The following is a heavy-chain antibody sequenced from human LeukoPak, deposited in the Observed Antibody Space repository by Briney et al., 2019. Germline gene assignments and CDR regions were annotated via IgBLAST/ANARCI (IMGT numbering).Heavy chain of an antibody. V-gene: IGHV4-39*02. J-gene: IGHJ4*02. CDR2: ISHSGTA. CDR3: AREGDYYDSSGYYYFDY. D-gene: IGHD3-22*01. Sequence: SETLSLTCTVSGGSIRSTNYYWGWIRQSRGKGLEWIGSISHSGTAYYSPSLQSRVNISVDTSRNQFSLKLPSMTAADTAVYFCAREGDYYDSSGYYYFDYWGQGTLVTVSS. CDR1: GGSIRSTNYY.